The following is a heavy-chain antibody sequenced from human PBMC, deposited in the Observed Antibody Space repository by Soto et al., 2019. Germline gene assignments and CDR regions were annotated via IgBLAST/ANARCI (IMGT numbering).Heavy chain of an antibody. CDR3: AKDTPFMVLMLYAEGGFDP. J-gene: IGHJ5*02. V-gene: IGHV3-23*01. D-gene: IGHD2-8*01. Sequence: EVQLLESGGGLVQPGGSLRLSCAASGFTFSSYAMSWVRQAPGKGLEWVSAISGSGGSTYYADSVKGRFTISRDHSKNKLYLEMNSLRAEDTAGDYCAKDTPFMVLMLYAEGGFDPLGQGTLVTVSS. CDR2: ISGSGGST. CDR1: GFTFSSYA.